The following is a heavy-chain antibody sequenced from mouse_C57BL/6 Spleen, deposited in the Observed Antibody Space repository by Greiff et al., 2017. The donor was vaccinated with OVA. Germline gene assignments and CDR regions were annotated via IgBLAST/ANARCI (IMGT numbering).Heavy chain of an antibody. J-gene: IGHJ1*03. D-gene: IGHD1-1*01. CDR3: TTNYGSSYWYFDV. CDR1: GFNIKDDY. Sequence: EVQRVESGAELVRPGASVKLSCTASGFNIKDDYMHWVKQRPEQGLEWIGWIDPENGDHESASKFQGKATITADTASNTAYLQISSRTSEDTAVYYCTTNYGSSYWYFDVWGTGTTVTVSS. V-gene: IGHV14-4*01. CDR2: IDPENGDH.